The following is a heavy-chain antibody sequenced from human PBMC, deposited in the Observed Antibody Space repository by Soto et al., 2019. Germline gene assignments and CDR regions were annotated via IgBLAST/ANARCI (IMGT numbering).Heavy chain of an antibody. CDR3: ARRASR. CDR2: IHPSGQPI. D-gene: IGHD1-26*01. Sequence: EVQLVESGGGLIQPGGSLRLSCAASGFTFSSYEMYWVRQAPGKGLEWVSYIHPSGQPIFYADSVKGRFTISRDNAKNSLYLQMSSLRAEDSAVYDCARRASRWGQGTMVTVSS. CDR1: GFTFSSYE. V-gene: IGHV3-48*03. J-gene: IGHJ3*01.